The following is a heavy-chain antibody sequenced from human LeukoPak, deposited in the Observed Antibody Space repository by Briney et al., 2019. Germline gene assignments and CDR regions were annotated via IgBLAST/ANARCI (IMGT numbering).Heavy chain of an antibody. CDR2: ISGDGGTT. CDR3: AKPNNYYDSRGYPVSYHYYYYMDV. J-gene: IGHJ6*03. Sequence: PGGSLRLSCAAPGFTFDDYAMHWVRQAPGKGLEWVSLISGDGGTTYYGDSVKGRFTISRDNSKNSLYLQMNSLRTEDSALYYCAKPNNYYDSRGYPVSYHYYYYMDVWGKGTTVTVSS. V-gene: IGHV3-43*02. D-gene: IGHD3-22*01. CDR1: GFTFDDYA.